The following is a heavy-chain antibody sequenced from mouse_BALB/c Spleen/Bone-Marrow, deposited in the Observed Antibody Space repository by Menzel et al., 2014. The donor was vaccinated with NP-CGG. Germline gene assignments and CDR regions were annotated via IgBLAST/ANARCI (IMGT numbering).Heavy chain of an antibody. V-gene: IGHV1-4*01. J-gene: IGHJ3*01. CDR2: INPSSGYT. Sequence: QVQLKESGAELARPGASVKMSCKASGYTFTSYTMHWVKQRPGQGLEWIGYINPSSGYTNYNQKFKDKATLTADKSSSTAYMQLSSLTSEDSAVYYCASESYGNWFAYWGQGTLVTVSA. D-gene: IGHD2-1*01. CDR3: ASESYGNWFAY. CDR1: GYTFTSYT.